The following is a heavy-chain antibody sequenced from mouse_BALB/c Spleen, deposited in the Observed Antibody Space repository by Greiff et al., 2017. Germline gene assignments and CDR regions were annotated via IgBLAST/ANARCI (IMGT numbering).Heavy chain of an antibody. J-gene: IGHJ4*01. V-gene: IGHV14-3*02. CDR3: ARFLIYYGGAMDY. CDR1: GFNIKDTY. CDR2: IDPANGNT. D-gene: IGHD2-1*01. Sequence: EVQLQQSGAELVKPGASVKLSCTASGFNIKDTYMHWVKQRPEQGLEWIGRIDPANGNTKYDPKFQGKATITADTSSNTAYLQLSSLTSEDTAVYYCARFLIYYGGAMDYWGQGTSVTVSS.